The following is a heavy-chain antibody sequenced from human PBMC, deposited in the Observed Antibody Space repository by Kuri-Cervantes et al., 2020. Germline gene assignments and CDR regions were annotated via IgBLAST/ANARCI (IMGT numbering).Heavy chain of an antibody. CDR3: ASPVAAPAYYGMDV. J-gene: IGHJ6*02. D-gene: IGHD6-13*01. CDR1: GHTFTSYD. Sequence: ASVKVSCKASGHTFTSYDINWVRQATGQGLEWMGWMNPNSGNTGYAQKFQGRVTMTRNTFISTAYMELSSLRSEDTAVYYCASPVAAPAYYGMDVWGQGTTVTVSS. V-gene: IGHV1-8*01. CDR2: MNPNSGNT.